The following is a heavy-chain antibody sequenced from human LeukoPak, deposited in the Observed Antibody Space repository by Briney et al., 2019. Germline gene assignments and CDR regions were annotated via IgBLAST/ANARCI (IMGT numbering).Heavy chain of an antibody. CDR1: GFTFSSYA. CDR3: AREEAAAGPYYFGY. D-gene: IGHD6-13*01. CDR2: ISSNGGST. V-gene: IGHV3-64*01. Sequence: GGSLRLSCAASGFTFSSYAMHWVRQTPGKGLEYVSAISSNGGSTYYANSVKGRFTISRDNSKNTLYLQMGSLRAEDMAVYYCAREEAAAGPYYFGYWGQGTLVTVSS. J-gene: IGHJ4*02.